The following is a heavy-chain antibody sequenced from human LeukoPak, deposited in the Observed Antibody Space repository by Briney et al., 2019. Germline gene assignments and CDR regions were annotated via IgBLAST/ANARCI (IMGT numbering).Heavy chain of an antibody. CDR1: GFTFSSYG. CDR2: IWYGGSNK. V-gene: IGHV3-30*02. J-gene: IGHJ4*02. D-gene: IGHD4-11*01. Sequence: GGSLRLSCAASGFTFSSYGMHWVRQAPSKGLEWVAVIWYGGSNKYYADSVKGRFTISRDNSKNTLYLQMNSLRAEDTAVYYCAKGDYSSSFDYWGQGTLVTVSS. CDR3: AKGDYSSSFDY.